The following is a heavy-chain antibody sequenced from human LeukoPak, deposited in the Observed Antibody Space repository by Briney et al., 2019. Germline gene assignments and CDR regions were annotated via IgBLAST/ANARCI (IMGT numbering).Heavy chain of an antibody. J-gene: IGHJ4*02. CDR1: GGSISSSTYY. CDR3: ARRGNSGSYYYFDY. CDR2: IYYSGST. Sequence: SETLSLTCTVSGGSISSSTYYWGWIRQSPGKGLEWIANIYYSGSTYYNPSLKSRATISVDTSKNQFSLKLSSVTAADTAVYYCARRGNSGSYYYFDYLGQGTLVTVSS. D-gene: IGHD1-26*01. V-gene: IGHV4-39*01.